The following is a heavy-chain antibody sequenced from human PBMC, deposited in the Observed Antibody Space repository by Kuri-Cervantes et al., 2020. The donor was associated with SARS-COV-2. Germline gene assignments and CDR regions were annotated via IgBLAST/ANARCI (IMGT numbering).Heavy chain of an antibody. V-gene: IGHV4-39*07. J-gene: IGHJ4*02. CDR1: GGSISSSSYY. CDR3: AREGAYYYDSSGYFDY. CDR2: IYYSGST. Sequence: SETLSLTCTVSGGSISSSSYYWGWIRQPPGKGLEWIGSIYYSGSTYYNPSLKSRVTISVDTSKNQFSLKLNSVTAADTAVYYCAREGAYYYDSSGYFDYWGQGAPVTVSS. D-gene: IGHD3-22*01.